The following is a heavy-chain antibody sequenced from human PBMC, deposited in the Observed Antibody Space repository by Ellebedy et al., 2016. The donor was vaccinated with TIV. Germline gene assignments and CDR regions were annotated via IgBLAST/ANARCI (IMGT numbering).Heavy chain of an antibody. CDR2: INPNSGGT. V-gene: IGHV1-2*02. CDR3: TYGSGSYPLGY. Sequence: AASVKVSCKASGYTFTDYYMRWVRQAPGQGLEWMGWINPNSGGTNFAQQFQGRVTMTRDTSISTAYMELSRLRSDDTAVYYCTYGSGSYPLGYWGQGTLVTVSS. D-gene: IGHD3-10*01. J-gene: IGHJ4*02. CDR1: GYTFTDYY.